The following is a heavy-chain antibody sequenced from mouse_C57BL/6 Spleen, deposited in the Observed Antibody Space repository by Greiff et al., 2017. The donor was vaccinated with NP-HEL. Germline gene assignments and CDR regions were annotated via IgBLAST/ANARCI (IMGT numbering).Heavy chain of an antibody. J-gene: IGHJ4*01. V-gene: IGHV1-54*01. Sequence: VQLQQSGAELVRPGTSVKVSCKASGYAFTNYLIEWVKQRPGQGLEWIGVINPGSGGTNYNEKFKGKATLTADKSSSTAYMQLSSLTSEDSAVYFCARSPITTVVATEAMDYWGQGTSVTVSS. CDR3: ARSPITTVVATEAMDY. D-gene: IGHD1-1*01. CDR1: GYAFTNYL. CDR2: INPGSGGT.